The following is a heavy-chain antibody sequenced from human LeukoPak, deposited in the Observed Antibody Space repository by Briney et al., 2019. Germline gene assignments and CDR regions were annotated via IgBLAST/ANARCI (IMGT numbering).Heavy chain of an antibody. CDR1: GFTFSSYA. CDR2: ISGSGGST. V-gene: IGHV3-23*01. CDR3: ASQRAMDQDY. J-gene: IGHJ4*02. Sequence: GGSLRLSCAASGFTFSSYAMSWVSQAPGKGLEWVSAISGSGGSTYYADSVKGRFTISRDNAKNSLYLQMNSLRAEDTAVYYCASQRAMDQDYWGQGTLVTVSS. D-gene: IGHD5-18*01.